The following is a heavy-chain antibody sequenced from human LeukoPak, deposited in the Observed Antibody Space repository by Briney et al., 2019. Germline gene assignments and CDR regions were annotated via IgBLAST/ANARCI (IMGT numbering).Heavy chain of an antibody. CDR3: ARQLGYCSDGSCYFDY. J-gene: IGHJ4*02. D-gene: IGHD2-15*01. CDR2: ISGSGGST. V-gene: IGHV3-23*01. Sequence: GRSLGLSCAASGFTFSNYAMSWVRQAPGRGLEWVSAISGSGGSTYYADSVKGRFTISRDNSKNTLHLQMNSLRAEDTAIYHCARQLGYCSDGSCYFDYWGQGTLVPVSS. CDR1: GFTFSNYA.